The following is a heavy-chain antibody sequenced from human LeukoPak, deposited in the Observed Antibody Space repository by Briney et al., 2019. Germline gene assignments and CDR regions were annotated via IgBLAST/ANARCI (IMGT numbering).Heavy chain of an antibody. V-gene: IGHV1-69*13. CDR2: IIPIFGTA. CDR3: ARGPNWYSRSYYFDY. Sequence: LRASVKVSCKASGGTFSSYAISWVRQAPGQGLEWMGGIIPIFGTANYAQKFQGRVTITADESTSTAYMELSSLRSEDTAVYYCARGPNWYSRSYYFDYWGQGTLVTVSS. J-gene: IGHJ4*02. D-gene: IGHD1-26*01. CDR1: GGTFSSYA.